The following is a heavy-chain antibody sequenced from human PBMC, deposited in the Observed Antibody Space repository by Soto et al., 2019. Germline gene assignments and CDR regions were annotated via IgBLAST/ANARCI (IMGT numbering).Heavy chain of an antibody. Sequence: QVQLVQSGAEVKKPGASVKVSCKASGYTFTSYAMHWMRQAPGQRLEWMGWINAGNGNTKYSQKFQGRVTITRDTSASTAYMELSSLRSEDTAVYYCATEPLRYFDWLPIDYWGQGTLVTVSS. V-gene: IGHV1-3*01. CDR1: GYTFTSYA. CDR2: INAGNGNT. J-gene: IGHJ4*02. CDR3: ATEPLRYFDWLPIDY. D-gene: IGHD3-9*01.